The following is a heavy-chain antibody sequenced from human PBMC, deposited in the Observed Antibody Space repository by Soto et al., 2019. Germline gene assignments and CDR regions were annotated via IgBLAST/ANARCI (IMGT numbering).Heavy chain of an antibody. CDR2: IWHDGNNK. CDR1: GFTFSSYR. CDR3: ASDLVGASDSYGLDV. D-gene: IGHD1-26*01. V-gene: IGHV3-33*01. Sequence: QVQLVESGGGVVQPGRSLRLSCAASGFTFSSYRMHWVRQAPGKGLEWVAIIWHDGNNKYYADSVRGRFIISRDNSKNRLYLQMNSLRAEDTAVYYCASDLVGASDSYGLDVWGQGTPVTVSS. J-gene: IGHJ6*02.